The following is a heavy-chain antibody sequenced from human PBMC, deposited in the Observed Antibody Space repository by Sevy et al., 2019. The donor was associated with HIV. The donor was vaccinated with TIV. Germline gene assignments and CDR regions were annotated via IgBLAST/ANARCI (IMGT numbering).Heavy chain of an antibody. CDR2: IIPIFGTA. CDR1: GGTFSSYA. J-gene: IGHJ4*02. D-gene: IGHD2-2*01. Sequence: ASVKVSCKASGGTFSSYAISWVRQAPGQGLEWMGGIIPIFGTANYAQKFQGRVTITEDESTSTAYMELSSLRSEDTALYYCARVRSNHLGYFDYWGQGTLVTVSS. CDR3: ARVRSNHLGYFDY. V-gene: IGHV1-69*13.